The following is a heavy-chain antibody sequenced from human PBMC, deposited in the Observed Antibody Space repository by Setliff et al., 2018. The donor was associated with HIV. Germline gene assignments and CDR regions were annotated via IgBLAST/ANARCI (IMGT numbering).Heavy chain of an antibody. J-gene: IGHJ6*02. CDR2: IYYSGST. V-gene: IGHV4-59*01. CDR1: GGSISSYY. Sequence: SETLSLTCTVSGGSISSYYWSWIRQPPGRGLEWIGYIYYSGSTNYNPSLKSRVTISVDTSKNQFSLKLSSVIAADTAVYYCARIFGDQGYYYGMDVWGQGTTVTV. CDR3: ARIFGDQGYYYGMDV. D-gene: IGHD3-3*01.